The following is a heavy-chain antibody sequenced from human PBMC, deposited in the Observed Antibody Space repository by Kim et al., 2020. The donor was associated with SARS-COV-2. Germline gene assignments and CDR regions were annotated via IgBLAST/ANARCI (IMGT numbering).Heavy chain of an antibody. CDR1: GASISSSSYF. J-gene: IGHJ4*02. CDR3: ARRFSSWSFDS. V-gene: IGHV4-39*01. D-gene: IGHD6-13*01. Sequence: SETLSLTCTVSGASISSSSYFWDWIRQSPGKGLEWIGSVYYIGTTYHNPSLESRITISVDTSKNEFSLKLRSVTAADTAVYYCARRFSSWSFDSWGQGTLVTFSS. CDR2: VYYIGTT.